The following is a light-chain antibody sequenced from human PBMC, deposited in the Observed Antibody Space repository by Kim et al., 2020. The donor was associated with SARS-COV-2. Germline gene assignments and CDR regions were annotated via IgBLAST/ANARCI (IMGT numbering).Light chain of an antibody. CDR1: SSNIGSNT. CDR2: SNN. CDR3: AAWDDSLNGVV. Sequence: QSVLTQPPSASGTPEQRVTISCSGSSSNIGSNTVNWYQQLPGTAPKLLIYSNNQRPSGVPDRFSGSKSGTSASLAISGLQSEDEADYYCAAWDDSLNGVVFGGGTQLTVL. J-gene: IGLJ2*01. V-gene: IGLV1-44*01.